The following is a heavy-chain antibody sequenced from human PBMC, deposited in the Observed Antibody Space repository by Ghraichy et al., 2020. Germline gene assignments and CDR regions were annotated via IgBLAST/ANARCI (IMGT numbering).Heavy chain of an antibody. J-gene: IGHJ6*02. D-gene: IGHD5-12*01. V-gene: IGHV3-23*01. Sequence: LSLTCAASGFTFSSYPMSWVRQAPGKGLEWVSAISGSASLTYYADSVKGHFTISRDNFKNTLFLQMNSLRAEDTAIYYCAKDRDSGYVATNYGMDVWGQGTTVTVSS. CDR1: GFTFSSYP. CDR3: AKDRDSGYVATNYGMDV. CDR2: ISGSASLT.